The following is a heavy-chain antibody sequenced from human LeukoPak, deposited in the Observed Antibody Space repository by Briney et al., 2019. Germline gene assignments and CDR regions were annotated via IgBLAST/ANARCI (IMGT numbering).Heavy chain of an antibody. J-gene: IGHJ5*02. Sequence: ASVKVSCKASGYTFTSYGISWVRQAPGQGLEWMGWISAYNGNTNYAQKLQGRVTMTTDTSTSTAYMELRSLRSDDTAVYYCARGPTNRYCSGGSCYSRWFDPWGQGTLVTVSS. V-gene: IGHV1-18*01. CDR2: ISAYNGNT. D-gene: IGHD2-15*01. CDR1: GYTFTSYG. CDR3: ARGPTNRYCSGGSCYSRWFDP.